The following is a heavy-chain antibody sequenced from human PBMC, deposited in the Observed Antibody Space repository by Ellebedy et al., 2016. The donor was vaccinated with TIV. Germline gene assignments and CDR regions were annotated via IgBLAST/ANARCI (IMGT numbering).Heavy chain of an antibody. Sequence: PGGSLRLSCEASGYTFTSYGMHWVRQAPGKGLDWVAVISYEGGNIHYAESVKGRFTISRDDSKNTVYLQMSSLRPEDSAVYYCARMIRSHVDYWGQGTPVTVSS. CDR2: ISYEGGNI. V-gene: IGHV3-30*03. J-gene: IGHJ4*02. CDR1: GYTFTSYG. D-gene: IGHD3-16*01. CDR3: ARMIRSHVDY.